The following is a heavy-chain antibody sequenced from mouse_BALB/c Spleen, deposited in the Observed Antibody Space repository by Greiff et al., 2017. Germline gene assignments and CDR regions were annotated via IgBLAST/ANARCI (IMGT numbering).Heavy chain of an antibody. D-gene: IGHD1-2*01. V-gene: IGHV2-9*02. Sequence: VQVVESGPGLVAPSQSLSITCTVSGFSLTSYGVHWVRQPPGKGLEWLGVIWAGGSTNYNSALMSRLSISKDNSKSQVFLKMNSLQTDDTAMYYCARAGLRLRGAMDYWGQGTSVTVSS. CDR1: GFSLTSYG. CDR3: ARAGLRLRGAMDY. CDR2: IWAGGST. J-gene: IGHJ4*01.